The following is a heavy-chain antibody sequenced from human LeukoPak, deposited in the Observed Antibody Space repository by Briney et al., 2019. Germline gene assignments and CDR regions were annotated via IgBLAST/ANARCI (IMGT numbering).Heavy chain of an antibody. CDR1: GGSFSGYY. Sequence: SETLSLTCAVYGGSFSGYYWSWIRQPPGKGLEWIGVINHSGSTNYNPSLKSRVTISVDTSKNQFSLKLSSVTAADTAVYYCARLSNYYGSGSYYRESGFDYWGQGTLVTVSS. J-gene: IGHJ4*02. CDR3: ARLSNYYGSGSYYRESGFDY. D-gene: IGHD3-10*01. V-gene: IGHV4-34*01. CDR2: INHSGST.